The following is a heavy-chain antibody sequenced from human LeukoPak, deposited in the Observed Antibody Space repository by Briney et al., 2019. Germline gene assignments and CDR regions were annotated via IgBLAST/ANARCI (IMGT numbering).Heavy chain of an antibody. CDR3: GKAQTACGGDCYSNFDY. CDR2: ISGRGGNT. J-gene: IGHJ4*02. V-gene: IGHV3-23*01. Sequence: GGSLRLSCAASGFTFSDYAMSWVRHAPGKGLEWVSAISGRGGNTYYEDSVKGRFTISRDNSKNTLSLQTNTLRAEDTAVYYCGKAQTACGGDCYSNFDYWGRGTLVTVSS. D-gene: IGHD2-21*02. CDR1: GFTFSDYA.